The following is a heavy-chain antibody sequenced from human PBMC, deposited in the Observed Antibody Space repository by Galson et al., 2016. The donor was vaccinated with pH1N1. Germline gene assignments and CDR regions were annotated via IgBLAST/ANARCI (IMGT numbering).Heavy chain of an antibody. Sequence: SLRLSCAAASGFSISNNWMHWVRQAPGKGLGWVSRINRDGTTINYADSVKGRFTISRDNGKNTLYLQMNSLRADDTAVYYCARDCFGADDSWGQGTLVTVSS. J-gene: IGHJ4*02. CDR3: ARDCFGADDS. V-gene: IGHV3-74*01. CDR2: INRDGTTI. CDR1: GFSISNNW. D-gene: IGHD3-10*01.